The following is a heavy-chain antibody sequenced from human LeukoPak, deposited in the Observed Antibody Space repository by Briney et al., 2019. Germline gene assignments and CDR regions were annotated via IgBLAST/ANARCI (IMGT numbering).Heavy chain of an antibody. V-gene: IGHV4-30-2*01. D-gene: IGHD5-24*01. CDR2: IYDGGAT. CDR3: ARGMATYRPGFDY. Sequence: PSETLSLTCSVSGGSISSGGYYWSWIRQPPGKGLEWIGYIYDGGATYFNPSLKSRVTISVDRSKNQFSLKVRSVTAADTAVYYCARGMATYRPGFDYWGQGTLVTVFS. J-gene: IGHJ4*02. CDR1: GGSISSGGYY.